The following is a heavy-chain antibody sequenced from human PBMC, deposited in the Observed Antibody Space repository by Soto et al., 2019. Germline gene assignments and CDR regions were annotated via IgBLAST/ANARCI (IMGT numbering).Heavy chain of an antibody. CDR1: GGTFSSHA. CDR2: IIPIFGTA. V-gene: IGHV1-69*13. CDR3: AFSSSAYYDSSGPHAFDI. D-gene: IGHD3-22*01. J-gene: IGHJ3*02. Sequence: SVKVSCKASGGTFSSHAISWVRQAPGQGLEWIGGIIPIFGTANYAQKFQGRVTITADESTSTAYMELSSLRSEDTAVYYCAFSSSAYYDSSGPHAFDIWGQGTMVTVSS.